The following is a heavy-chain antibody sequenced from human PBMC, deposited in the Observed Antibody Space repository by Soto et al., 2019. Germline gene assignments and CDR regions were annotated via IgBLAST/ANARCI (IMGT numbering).Heavy chain of an antibody. CDR2: ISASGGST. Sequence: TGGSLRLSWAASGFAFSSYTMSWVRQTPGKGLEWVSSISASGGSTYYGDSLRGRFTISRDNSKNTLNLHIKSLGVEDSAVYYCAKDRGGFARGWEYYDFWGQGTQVTVSS. D-gene: IGHD6-19*01. V-gene: IGHV3-23*01. CDR3: AKDRGGFARGWEYYDF. J-gene: IGHJ4*02. CDR1: GFAFSSYT.